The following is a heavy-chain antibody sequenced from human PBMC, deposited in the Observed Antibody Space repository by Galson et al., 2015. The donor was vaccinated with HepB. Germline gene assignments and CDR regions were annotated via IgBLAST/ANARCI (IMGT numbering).Heavy chain of an antibody. D-gene: IGHD7-27*01. J-gene: IGHJ4*02. CDR2: ISYDGNKK. Sequence: SLRLSCAASGFTFSSYAMHWVRQAPGKGLEWVAVISYDGNKKYYADSVKGRITISRDNSKNTLYLQMNSLRPEDTALYYCARSVLATPNCGWGFDYWGQGTLVTVSS. CDR3: ARSVLATPNCGWGFDY. V-gene: IGHV3-30-3*01. CDR1: GFTFSSYA.